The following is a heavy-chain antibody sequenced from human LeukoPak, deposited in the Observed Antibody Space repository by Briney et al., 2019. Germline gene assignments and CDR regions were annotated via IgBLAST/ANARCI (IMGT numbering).Heavy chain of an antibody. CDR1: GFTFSNYW. V-gene: IGHV3-74*01. J-gene: IGHJ4*02. CDR3: LRMGSSAYTLI. CDR2: ISSDGSST. Sequence: AGGSLRLSCAASGFTFSNYWMHWVRQAPGKGLVWVSRISSDGSSTSYADSVKGRFTVSRDNGKNTLYLQMNSLRAEDTAVYYCLRMGSSAYTLIWGQGTLVTVSS. D-gene: IGHD3-22*01.